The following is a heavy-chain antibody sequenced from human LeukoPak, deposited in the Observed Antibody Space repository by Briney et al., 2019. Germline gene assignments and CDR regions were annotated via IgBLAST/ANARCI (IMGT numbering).Heavy chain of an antibody. J-gene: IGHJ6*02. V-gene: IGHV3-21*04. CDR3: AKPDDYGDYVLYYGMDV. CDR1: GFTFSSYS. CDR2: ISSSSSYI. Sequence: GGSLRLSCAASGFTFSSYSMNWVRQAPGKGLEWVSSISSSSSYIYYADSVKGRFTISRDNSKNTLYLQMNSLRAEDTAVYYCAKPDDYGDYVLYYGMDVWGQGTTVTVSS. D-gene: IGHD4-17*01.